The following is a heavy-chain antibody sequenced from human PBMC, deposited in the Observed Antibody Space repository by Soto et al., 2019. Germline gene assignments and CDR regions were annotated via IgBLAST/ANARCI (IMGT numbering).Heavy chain of an antibody. CDR2: INHSGST. CDR3: ARVFGSWYDGFDP. Sequence: SETLSLTCAVYGGSFSGYYWSWIRQPPGKGLEWIGEINHSGSTNYNPSLKSRVTISVDTSKNQFSLKLSSVTAADTAVYYCARVFGSWYDGFDPWGQGTLVTVSS. J-gene: IGHJ5*02. CDR1: GGSFSGYY. D-gene: IGHD6-13*01. V-gene: IGHV4-34*01.